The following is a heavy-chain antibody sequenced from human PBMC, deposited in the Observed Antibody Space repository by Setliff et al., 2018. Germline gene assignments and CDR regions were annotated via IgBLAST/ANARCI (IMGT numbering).Heavy chain of an antibody. CDR2: IYYSGST. CDR3: ARQRPLQLRPTVVLHWGWFDP. Sequence: SETLSLTCTVSGGSISSSSYYWGWIRQPPGKGLEWIGSIYYSGSTYYNPSLKSRVTISVDTSKNQFSLKLSSVTAADTAVYYCARQRPLQLRPTVVLHWGWFDPWGQGTQVTVSS. CDR1: GGSISSSSYY. J-gene: IGHJ5*02. D-gene: IGHD2-8*02. V-gene: IGHV4-39*01.